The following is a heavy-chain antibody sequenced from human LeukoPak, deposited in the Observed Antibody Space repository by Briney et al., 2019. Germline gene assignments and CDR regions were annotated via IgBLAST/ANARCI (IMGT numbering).Heavy chain of an antibody. V-gene: IGHV1-18*01. CDR1: GYTFTSYG. Sequence: ASVKVSCKASGYTFTSYGISWVRQAPGQGLEWMGWISAYNGNTNYAQKLQGRVTMTTDTSTSTAYMELRSLRSEDTAVYYCARVDSSGWYSSYWGQGTLVTVSS. CDR2: ISAYNGNT. J-gene: IGHJ4*02. D-gene: IGHD6-19*01. CDR3: ARVDSSGWYSSY.